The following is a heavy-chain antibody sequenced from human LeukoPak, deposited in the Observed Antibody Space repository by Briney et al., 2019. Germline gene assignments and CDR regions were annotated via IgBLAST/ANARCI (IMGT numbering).Heavy chain of an antibody. J-gene: IGHJ4*02. Sequence: EASVKVSCKVSGYTLTELSMHWVRQAPGKGLEWMGGFDPEDGETIYAQKFQGRVTMTEDTSTDTAYMELSSLRSEDTAVYYCATAGELLLTPVDWGQGTLVTVSS. CDR2: FDPEDGET. CDR1: GYTLTELS. D-gene: IGHD1-26*01. V-gene: IGHV1-24*01. CDR3: ATAGELLLTPVD.